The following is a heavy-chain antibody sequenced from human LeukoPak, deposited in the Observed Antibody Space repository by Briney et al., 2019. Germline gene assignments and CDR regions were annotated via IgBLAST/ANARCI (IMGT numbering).Heavy chain of an antibody. J-gene: IGHJ5*02. CDR2: IYTSGST. CDR3: AAGFSLNWFDP. D-gene: IGHD3-10*01. V-gene: IGHV4-4*09. Sequence: SETLSLTCTVSGGSISSYYWSWIRQPPGKRLEWIGYIYTSGSTNYNPSLKSRVTIPVDTSKNQFSLKLSSVTAADTAVYYCAAGFSLNWFDPWGQGTLVTVSS. CDR1: GGSISSYY.